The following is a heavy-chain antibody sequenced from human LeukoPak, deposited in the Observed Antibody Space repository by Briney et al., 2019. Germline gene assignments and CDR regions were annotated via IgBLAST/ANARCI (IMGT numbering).Heavy chain of an antibody. J-gene: IGHJ3*02. V-gene: IGHV1-45*02. CDR3: ANPRRYDAFDM. CDR1: GGTFSSYA. Sequence: SVKVSCKASGGTFSSYAISWVRQAPGQALEWMGWITPFNGNTTYAQKFQDRLTITRDRSMTTVYMELSSLRSEDTAMYYCANPRRYDAFDMWGQGTMVTVSS. CDR2: ITPFNGNT. D-gene: IGHD4-17*01.